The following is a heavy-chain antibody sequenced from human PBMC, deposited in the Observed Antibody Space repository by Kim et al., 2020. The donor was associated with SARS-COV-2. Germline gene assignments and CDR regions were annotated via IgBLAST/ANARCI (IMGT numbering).Heavy chain of an antibody. Sequence: ASVKVSCKASGYTFTSYYMHWVRQAPGQGLEWMGIINPSGGSTSYAQKFQGRVTMTRDTSTSTVYMELSSLRSEDTAVYYCARDMTTVTTGGEDYYYGMDVWGQGTTVTVSS. V-gene: IGHV1-46*01. CDR1: GYTFTSYY. CDR3: ARDMTTVTTGGEDYYYGMDV. CDR2: INPSGGST. D-gene: IGHD4-17*01. J-gene: IGHJ6*02.